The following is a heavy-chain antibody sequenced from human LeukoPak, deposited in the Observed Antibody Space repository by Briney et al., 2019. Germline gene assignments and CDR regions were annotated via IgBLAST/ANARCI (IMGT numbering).Heavy chain of an antibody. CDR1: GGSLSGYY. J-gene: IGHJ6*03. CDR2: INPSGST. V-gene: IGHV4-34*01. D-gene: IGHD3-22*01. Sequence: PSETLSLTCAVYGGSLSGYYWTWIRQSPGKGLEWIGEINPSGSTYYNPSLKSRLTISRDTSKNQISLRLSSVTAADTAVYYCARGRQEISMIVVVMTSVSYYLDVWGKGTTVTVS. CDR3: ARGRQEISMIVVVMTSVSYYLDV.